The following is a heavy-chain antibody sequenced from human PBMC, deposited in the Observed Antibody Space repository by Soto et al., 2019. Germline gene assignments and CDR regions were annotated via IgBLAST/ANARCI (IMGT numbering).Heavy chain of an antibody. D-gene: IGHD2-15*01. Sequence: PSETLSLTCAVYGGSFSGYYWSWIRQPPGKGLEWIGEINHSGSTNSNPSLTSRVTISVYTSKNLFSLKLSSVTAADTAGYYGARGRIWCDPGGQGTLVTVSA. CDR3: ARGRIWCDP. J-gene: IGHJ5*02. CDR2: INHSGST. CDR1: GGSFSGYY. V-gene: IGHV4-34*01.